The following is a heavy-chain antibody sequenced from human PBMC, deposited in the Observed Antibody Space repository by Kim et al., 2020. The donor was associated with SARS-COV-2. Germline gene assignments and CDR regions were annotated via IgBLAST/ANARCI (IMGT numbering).Heavy chain of an antibody. Sequence: SETLSLTCTVSGGSISSGSYYWSWIRQPAGKGLEWIGRIYTSGSTNYTPSLKSRVTISVDTSKNQFSLKLSSVTAADPAVYYCASGTSAYYYSRMDVWGQGTTVTVSS. CDR3: ASGTSAYYYSRMDV. J-gene: IGHJ6*02. V-gene: IGHV4-61*02. CDR1: GGSISSGSYY. CDR2: IYTSGST. D-gene: IGHD1-26*01.